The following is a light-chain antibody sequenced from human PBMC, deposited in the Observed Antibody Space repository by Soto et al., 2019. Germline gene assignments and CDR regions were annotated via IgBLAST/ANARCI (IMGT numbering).Light chain of an antibody. CDR1: QSVSSY. J-gene: IGKJ5*01. CDR2: DAS. V-gene: IGKV3-11*01. Sequence: EIVLTQSPATLSLSPGERATLSCRASQSVSSYLAWYQQKPGQAPRLLIYDASNRATGIPDRFSGSGSGTDFTLTVSSLEPEDFAVYYCQQRSNGPPTFGQGTRLEIK. CDR3: QQRSNGPPT.